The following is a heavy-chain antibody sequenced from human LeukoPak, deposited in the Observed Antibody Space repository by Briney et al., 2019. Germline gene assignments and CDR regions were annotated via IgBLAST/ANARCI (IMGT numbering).Heavy chain of an antibody. Sequence: PGGSLRLSFAASGFTFDDYTMHWVRQAPGKGLEWVSLISWDDVTTYYADSVKGRFTISRDNSKNSLYLQMNSLRTEDTALYYCAKGVPYWYFDLWGRGTLVTVSS. V-gene: IGHV3-43*01. CDR2: ISWDDVTT. CDR3: AKGVPYWYFDL. J-gene: IGHJ2*01. CDR1: GFTFDDYT.